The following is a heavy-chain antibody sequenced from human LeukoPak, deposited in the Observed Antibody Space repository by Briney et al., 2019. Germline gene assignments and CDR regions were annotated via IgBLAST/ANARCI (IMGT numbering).Heavy chain of an antibody. V-gene: IGHV4-34*01. CDR3: ARASRDTALANYYFDY. CDR2: ISHSGST. Sequence: SETLSLTCAVYGGSFSGYYWSDFYWSWIRQPPGKGLEWIGEISHSGSTNYNPSLKSRVTMSVDTSKNQFSLKLYSVTAADTAVYYCARASRDTALANYYFDYWGQGTLVTVSS. J-gene: IGHJ4*02. CDR1: GGSFSGYYWSDFY. D-gene: IGHD5-18*01.